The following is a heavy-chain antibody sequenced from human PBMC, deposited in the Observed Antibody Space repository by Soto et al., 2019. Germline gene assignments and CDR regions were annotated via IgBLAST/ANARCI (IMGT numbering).Heavy chain of an antibody. Sequence: QVQLVQSGAEVKKPGASVKVSCKASGYTFTSYAMHWVRKAPGQRLEWMGWINAGNGNTKYSQKFQGSVTITRDTSASPAYMELSSLRSEATAVYYCARKDSSSWDDAFDIWGQGTMVTVSS. CDR2: INAGNGNT. CDR3: ARKDSSSWDDAFDI. D-gene: IGHD6-13*01. CDR1: GYTFTSYA. V-gene: IGHV1-3*01. J-gene: IGHJ3*02.